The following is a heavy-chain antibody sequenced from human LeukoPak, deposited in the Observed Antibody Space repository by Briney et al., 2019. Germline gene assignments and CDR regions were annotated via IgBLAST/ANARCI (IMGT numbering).Heavy chain of an antibody. V-gene: IGHV3-30*18. CDR2: ISYDGSNK. D-gene: IGHD3-10*01. J-gene: IGHJ6*02. Sequence: GRSLRLSCAASGFTFSSYGMHWVRQAPGKGLEWVAVISYDGSNKYYADSVKGRFTISRDNSKNTLYLQMNSLRAEDTAVYYCAKDLYYYGSGSYYKGDRDYYYYGMDVWGQGTTVTVSS. CDR3: AKDLYYYGSGSYYKGDRDYYYYGMDV. CDR1: GFTFSSYG.